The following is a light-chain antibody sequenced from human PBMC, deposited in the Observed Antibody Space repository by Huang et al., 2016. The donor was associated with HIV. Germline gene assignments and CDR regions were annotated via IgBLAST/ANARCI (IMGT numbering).Light chain of an antibody. CDR1: QHLGSN. Sequence: DILMTQSPVTLSVPPGERATLSCRASQHLGSNLAWYQQKPGPPPRLLIYDASTRATGSPARFSGSGSKTDFNLTIDSLQSEDSALYFFQQYNKWPRTFGQGTKLEIK. V-gene: IGKV3D-15*01. CDR2: DAS. J-gene: IGKJ1*01. CDR3: QQYNKWPRT.